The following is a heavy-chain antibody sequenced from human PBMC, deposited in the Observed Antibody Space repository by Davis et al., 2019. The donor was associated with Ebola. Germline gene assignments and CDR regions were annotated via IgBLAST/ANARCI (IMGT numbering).Heavy chain of an antibody. V-gene: IGHV4-34*01. CDR2: INHGGST. CDR1: GGSFSGYY. Sequence: SETLSLTCAVYGGSFSGYYWSWIRQPPGKGLEWIGEINHGGSTNYNPSLKSRVTISVDTSKNQFSLKLSPVTAADTAVYYCARGFWGAARLVDYWGQGTLVTVSS. CDR3: ARGFWGAARLVDY. J-gene: IGHJ4*02. D-gene: IGHD6-6*01.